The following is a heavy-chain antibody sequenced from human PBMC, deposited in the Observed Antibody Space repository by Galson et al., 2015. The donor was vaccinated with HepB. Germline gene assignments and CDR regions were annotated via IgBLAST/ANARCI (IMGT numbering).Heavy chain of an antibody. D-gene: IGHD3-3*01. Sequence: SLRLSCAASGFTFSNAWMSWVRQAPGQGLEWVAVISYDGSNKYYADSVKGRFTISRDNSKNTLYLQMNSLRAEDTAVYYCARGTIFGVVITDFDYWGQGTLVTVSS. CDR2: ISYDGSNK. CDR3: ARGTIFGVVITDFDY. J-gene: IGHJ4*02. CDR1: GFTFSNAW. V-gene: IGHV3-30-3*01.